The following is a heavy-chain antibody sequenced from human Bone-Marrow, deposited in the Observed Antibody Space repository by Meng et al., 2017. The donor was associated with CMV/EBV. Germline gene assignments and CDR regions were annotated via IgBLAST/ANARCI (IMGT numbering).Heavy chain of an antibody. V-gene: IGHV1-69*12. CDR2: IIPIFGTA. J-gene: IGHJ5*02. CDR1: GGTFSSYA. D-gene: IGHD3-10*01. CDR3: ATWFGELKGWFDP. Sequence: VQLEQSGAEVKQAGSPVLPACKASGGTFSSYAISWVRQAPGQGLEWMGGIIPIFGTANYAQKFQGRVTITADESTSTAYMELSSLRSEDTAVYYCATWFGELKGWFDPWGQGTLVTVS.